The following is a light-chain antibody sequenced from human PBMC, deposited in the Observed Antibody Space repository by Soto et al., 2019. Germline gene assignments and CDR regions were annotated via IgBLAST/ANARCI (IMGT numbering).Light chain of an antibody. CDR3: QQSYTTPLI. J-gene: IGKJ4*01. CDR1: QSISSY. V-gene: IGKV1-39*01. Sequence: DIQMTQSPYSLSASVGDRVTITCRASQSISSYLNWYQQKPGKAPELLIYAASSLQSGVPSRFSGSGSGTDFTLTISSLQTEDFATYYSQQSYTTPLIFGGGTKGDIK. CDR2: AAS.